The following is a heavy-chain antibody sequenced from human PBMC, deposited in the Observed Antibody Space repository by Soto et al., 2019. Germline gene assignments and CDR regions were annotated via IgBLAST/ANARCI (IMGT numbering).Heavy chain of an antibody. CDR2: FKPTGGGST. CDR1: GYTFSGYY. V-gene: IGHV1-46*01. D-gene: IGHD3-10*01. Sequence: ASVKVSCKPTGYTFSGYYVHWVRQAPGQGLEWMGVFKPTGGGSTSYSQQFQGRITVTRDTSTSTDYMELGSLRFDDTAVYFCASDYGSGIEMDVWGQGTRVTVSS. J-gene: IGHJ6*02. CDR3: ASDYGSGIEMDV.